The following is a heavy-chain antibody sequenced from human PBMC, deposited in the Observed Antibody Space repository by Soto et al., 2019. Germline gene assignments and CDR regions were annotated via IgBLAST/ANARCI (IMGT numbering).Heavy chain of an antibody. V-gene: IGHV2-5*02. Sequence: SGPTLVNPTQTLTLTCNFSGFSLSTAGVGVGWIRQPQGKALEWLALIYWDDDKSHSPSLKSRLTITKDTSKNQVVLTMTNMDPEDTATYYCAHTSFSCYDLTFDYWGQGTLVTVSS. CDR3: AHTSFSCYDLTFDY. CDR2: IYWDDDK. D-gene: IGHD5-12*01. J-gene: IGHJ4*02. CDR1: GFSLSTAGVG.